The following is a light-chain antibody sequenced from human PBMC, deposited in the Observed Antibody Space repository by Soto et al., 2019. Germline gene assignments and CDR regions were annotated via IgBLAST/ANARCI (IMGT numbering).Light chain of an antibody. CDR1: SGHSSYA. CDR2: LNSDGSH. CDR3: QTWGTGIQV. V-gene: IGLV4-69*01. J-gene: IGLJ3*02. Sequence: QPVLTQSPSASASRGASVRLTCTLSSGHSSYAIAWHQQQPETGPRYLMNLNSDGSHSKGDGIPDRFSGSSSGAERYLTISSLQSEDEDDYYCQTWGTGIQVFGGGTQLTVL.